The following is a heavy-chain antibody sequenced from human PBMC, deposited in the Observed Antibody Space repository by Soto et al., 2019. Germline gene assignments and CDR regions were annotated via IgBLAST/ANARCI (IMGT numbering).Heavy chain of an antibody. CDR3: ATGWERFSGKFDAFDI. Sequence: GGSLRLSCAASGFTFSDYYMSWIRQAPGKGLEWVSYISSSSSYTNYADSVKGRFTISRDNAKNSLYLQMNSLRAEDTAVYYCATGWERFSGKFDAFDIWGQGTMVTVSS. CDR1: GFTFSDYY. V-gene: IGHV3-11*06. D-gene: IGHD3-10*01. CDR2: ISSSSSYT. J-gene: IGHJ3*02.